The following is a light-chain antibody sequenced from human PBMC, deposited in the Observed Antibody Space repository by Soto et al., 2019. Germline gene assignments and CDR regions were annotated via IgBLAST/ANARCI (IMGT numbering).Light chain of an antibody. CDR2: GAS. CDR3: QQYNNWPLT. Sequence: ERVMTQSPATLSVSPGERATLSCRASQSVSSNLAWYQQKPGQAPRLLIYGASTRATGIPARFSGSGSGTEFTLTISSLQSEDFAVYYCQQYNNWPLTFGGVTKVDIK. J-gene: IGKJ4*01. CDR1: QSVSSN. V-gene: IGKV3-15*01.